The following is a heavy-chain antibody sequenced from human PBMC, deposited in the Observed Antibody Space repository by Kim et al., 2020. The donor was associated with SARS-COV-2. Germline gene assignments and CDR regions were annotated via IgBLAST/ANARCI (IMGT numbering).Heavy chain of an antibody. D-gene: IGHD3-10*01. V-gene: IGHV3-30-3*01. J-gene: IGHJ4*02. CDR3: ARTAYFFGPGDY. Sequence: GGSLRLSCAASGFTLSSYAMHWVRQAPGKGLEWVTGISYDGNNKYYAESVKGRFTISRDNSKNTLYLQMDSLRTEDTAVYYCARTAYFFGPGDYWGQGTLVTVSS. CDR2: ISYDGNNK. CDR1: GFTLSSYA.